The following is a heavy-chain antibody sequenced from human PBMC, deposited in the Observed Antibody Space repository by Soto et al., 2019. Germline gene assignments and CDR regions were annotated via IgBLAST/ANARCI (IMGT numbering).Heavy chain of an antibody. CDR1: GFTFSSYG. CDR2: IWYDGSNK. CDR3: SREYPLEGVVIIAY. Sequence: QVQLVESGGGVVQPGRSLRLSCAASGFTFSSYGMHWVRQAPGKGLEWVAVIWYDGSNKYYADSVKGRFTISRDNSKNTLYLQMNSLRAEDTAVYYCSREYPLEGVVIIAYWGQGTLVTVSS. D-gene: IGHD3-3*01. J-gene: IGHJ4*02. V-gene: IGHV3-33*01.